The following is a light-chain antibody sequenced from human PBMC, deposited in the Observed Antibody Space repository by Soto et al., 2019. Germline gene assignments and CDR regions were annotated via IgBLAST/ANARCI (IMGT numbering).Light chain of an antibody. V-gene: IGKV3-15*01. CDR2: AAS. Sequence: EILMTQSPATLSVSPGERATLSCRASQSVRSNLAWYQQKPGQAPRLLVYAASTRATGIPARFSGSGSGTEFTLTINSLQSEDFAVYYCQQYNKWPRTFGQGTKVESK. CDR3: QQYNKWPRT. CDR1: QSVRSN. J-gene: IGKJ1*01.